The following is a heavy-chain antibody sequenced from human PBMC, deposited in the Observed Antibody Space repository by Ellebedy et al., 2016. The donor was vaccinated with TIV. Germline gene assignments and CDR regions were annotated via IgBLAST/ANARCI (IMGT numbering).Heavy chain of an antibody. V-gene: IGHV3-48*04. CDR2: ISHSSITI. CDR1: GFNLDTYS. J-gene: IGHJ3*02. Sequence: GGSLRLSCAAAGFNLDTYSMNWVRQAQGKGLEWLSYISHSSITIHYADSVRGRFTVSRDNTKNSLYLQMNSLRAEDTSIYYCARDMGWGNERINDAFDIWGQGTMVTVSS. D-gene: IGHD7-27*01. CDR3: ARDMGWGNERINDAFDI.